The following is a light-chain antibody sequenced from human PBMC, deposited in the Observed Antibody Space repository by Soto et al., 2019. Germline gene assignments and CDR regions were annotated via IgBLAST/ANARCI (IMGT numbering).Light chain of an antibody. CDR3: QQYATRPWT. CDR1: QTVSSN. V-gene: IGKV3-15*01. Sequence: EIVMTQSPATLSVSPGERATLSCRASQTVSSNLAWYQQKPGQAPRLLIYGASTRATAIPARFSGSGSGTEFTLTISSLQSEDFAVYYCQQYATRPWTFGQGTKVES. CDR2: GAS. J-gene: IGKJ1*01.